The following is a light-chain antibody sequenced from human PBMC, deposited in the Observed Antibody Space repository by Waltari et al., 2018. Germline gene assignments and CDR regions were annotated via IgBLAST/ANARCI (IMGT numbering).Light chain of an antibody. CDR3: QQRAHRLT. CDR1: QSVSSY. Sequence: EIVLTQSPATLSLSPGESATLSCRASQSVSSYLSWYQQKPGQAPRLLMYDASKRATGIPARFSGSGSGTDFTLTISSLESEDFAVYYCQQRAHRLTFGGGTKVETK. V-gene: IGKV3-11*01. CDR2: DAS. J-gene: IGKJ4*01.